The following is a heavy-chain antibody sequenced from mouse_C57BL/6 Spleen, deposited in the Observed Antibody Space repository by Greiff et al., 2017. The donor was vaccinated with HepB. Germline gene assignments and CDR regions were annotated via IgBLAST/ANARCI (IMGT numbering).Heavy chain of an antibody. V-gene: IGHV1-61*01. CDR2: IYPSDSET. Sequence: QVQLQQSGAELVRPGSSVKLSCKASGYTFTSYWMEWVKQRPGQGLEWIGNIYPSDSETHYNQKFKDKATLTVDKSSSTAYMQLSSLTSEDSAVYYCARRGGGYYGYFDVWGTGTTVTVSS. CDR3: ARRGGGYYGYFDV. J-gene: IGHJ1*03. CDR1: GYTFTSYW. D-gene: IGHD1-1*02.